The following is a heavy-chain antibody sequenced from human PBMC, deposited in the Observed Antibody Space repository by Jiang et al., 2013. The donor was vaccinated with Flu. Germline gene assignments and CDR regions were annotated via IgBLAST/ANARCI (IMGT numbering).Heavy chain of an antibody. CDR2: VIPIYGTA. CDR1: GDTFSNSV. D-gene: IGHD5-18*01. V-gene: IGHV1-69*01. CDR3: ARGNNYGMGYYYYAMDI. Sequence: EVKKPGSSVRVSCKASGDTFSNSVIAWVRQAPGQGLEWMGGVIPIYGTANYAEKLQGRVTITADASTNTGYMELRSLRSEDTAVYYCARGNNYGMGYYYYAMDIWGNGTTVTVSS. J-gene: IGHJ6*04.